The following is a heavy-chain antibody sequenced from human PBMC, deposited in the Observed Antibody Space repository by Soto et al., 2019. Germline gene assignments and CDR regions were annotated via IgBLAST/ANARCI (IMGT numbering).Heavy chain of an antibody. CDR3: ARLPKYFDWFDEYGMDV. J-gene: IGHJ6*02. V-gene: IGHV5-51*01. CDR1: GYSFTSYW. Sequence: GESLKISCKGSGYSFTSYWIGWVRQMPGKGLEWMGIIYPGDSDTRYSPSFQGQVTISADKSISTAYLQWSSLKASDTAMYYCARLPKYFDWFDEYGMDVWGQGTTVTVSS. D-gene: IGHD3-9*01. CDR2: IYPGDSDT.